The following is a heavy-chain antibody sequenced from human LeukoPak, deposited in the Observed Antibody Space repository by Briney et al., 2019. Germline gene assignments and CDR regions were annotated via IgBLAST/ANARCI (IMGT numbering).Heavy chain of an antibody. D-gene: IGHD3-10*01. CDR2: INSDGSST. CDR3: ARDPSYYYGSGSYHSPHFDY. Sequence: GGSLRLSCAASGFTFSNYWMHWVRQAPGKGLVWVSRINSDGSSTSYADSVKGRFTISRDNAKNTLYLQMNSLRAEDTAVYYCARDPSYYYGSGSYHSPHFDYWGQGTLVTVSS. V-gene: IGHV3-74*01. J-gene: IGHJ4*02. CDR1: GFTFSNYW.